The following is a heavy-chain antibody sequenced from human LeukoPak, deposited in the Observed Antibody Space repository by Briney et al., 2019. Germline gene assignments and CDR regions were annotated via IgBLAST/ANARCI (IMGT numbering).Heavy chain of an antibody. Sequence: GGSLRLSCTASGFTFGDYAMSWFRQAPGKGLEWVGFIRSKAYGGTTEYAASVKGRFTISRDDSKSIAYLQMNSLGAEDTAVYYCAKTKYYDNSGYTYFDYWGQGTLVTVSS. J-gene: IGHJ4*02. CDR1: GFTFGDYA. V-gene: IGHV3-49*03. CDR3: AKTKYYDNSGYTYFDY. D-gene: IGHD3-22*01. CDR2: IRSKAYGGTT.